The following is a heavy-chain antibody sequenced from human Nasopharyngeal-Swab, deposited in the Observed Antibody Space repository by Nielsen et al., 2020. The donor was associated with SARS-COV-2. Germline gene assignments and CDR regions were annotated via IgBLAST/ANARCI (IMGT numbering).Heavy chain of an antibody. D-gene: IGHD6-13*01. V-gene: IGHV4-30-4*08. CDR2: IYYSGST. CDR3: ARVRWYSSSYWFDP. CDR1: GGSISSGDYY. Sequence: SETLSLTCTVSGGSISSGDYYWSWIRQPPGKGLEWIGYIYYSGSTYYNPSLKSRVTISVDTSKNQFSLKLSSVIAADTAVYYCARVRWYSSSYWFDPWGQGTLVTVPS. J-gene: IGHJ5*02.